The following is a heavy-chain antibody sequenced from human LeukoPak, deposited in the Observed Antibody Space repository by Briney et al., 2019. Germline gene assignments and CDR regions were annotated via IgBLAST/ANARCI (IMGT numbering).Heavy chain of an antibody. CDR3: ARGRCRNSGCRPYFDY. J-gene: IGHJ4*02. V-gene: IGHV4-59*01. CDR2: IYYSEST. D-gene: IGHD2/OR15-2a*01. CDR1: GDSISNYY. Sequence: SETLSLTCTVSGDSISNYYWSWIRQPPGKGLEWIGYIYYSESTNYNLSLKSRVTISTDMSKSQFSLNLRSVTAEDTGIYYCARGRCRNSGCRPYFDYWGQGTQVTVSS.